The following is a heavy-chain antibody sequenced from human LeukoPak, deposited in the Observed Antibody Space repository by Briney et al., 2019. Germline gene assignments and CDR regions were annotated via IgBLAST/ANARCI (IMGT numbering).Heavy chain of an antibody. J-gene: IGHJ4*02. CDR1: GGSISSGSYY. Sequence: SQTLSLTCTVSGGSISSGSYYWSWIRQPPGKGLEWIGYIYYSGSTNYNPSLKSRVTISVDTSKNQFSLKLSSVTAADTAVYYCARDSPTGYCSGGSCSPPRVWGQGTLVTVSS. V-gene: IGHV4-61*01. D-gene: IGHD2-15*01. CDR2: IYYSGST. CDR3: ARDSPTGYCSGGSCSPPRV.